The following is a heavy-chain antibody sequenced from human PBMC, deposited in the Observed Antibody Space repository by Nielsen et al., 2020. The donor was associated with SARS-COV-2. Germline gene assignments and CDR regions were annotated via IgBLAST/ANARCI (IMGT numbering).Heavy chain of an antibody. D-gene: IGHD1-26*01. CDR3: ARTLYCGSGATCFSLLAFDI. CDR1: EFSGNSNY. CDR2: ISNSDSHI. Sequence: GGSLRLSCTASEFSGNSNYMSWVRQAPGKGLEWVSSISNSDSHIYYADSVKGRFTISRDNAKNSLYLQMNSLRAEDTSVYYCARTLYCGSGATCFSLLAFDIWGRGTMVTVSS. V-gene: IGHV3-21*01. J-gene: IGHJ3*02.